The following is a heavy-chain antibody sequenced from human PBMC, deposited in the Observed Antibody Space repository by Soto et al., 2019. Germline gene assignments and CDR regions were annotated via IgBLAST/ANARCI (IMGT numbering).Heavy chain of an antibody. V-gene: IGHV1-69*02. CDR1: EDTFSIYT. D-gene: IGHD4-4*01. Sequence: QVQLVQSGSEVKEPGSSVKISCKTSEDTFSIYTLSWVRQAPGQGLVWMGRVLPFLDVTTYSQRFQGRVTITADRSTTTAYMELSSLTFEDTAVYYCATDRKYSNWPNFDSWGPGTLVTVSS. CDR2: VLPFLDVT. J-gene: IGHJ4*02. CDR3: ATDRKYSNWPNFDS.